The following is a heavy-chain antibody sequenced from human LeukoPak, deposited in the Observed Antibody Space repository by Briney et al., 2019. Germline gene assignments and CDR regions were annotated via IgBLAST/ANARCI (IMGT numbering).Heavy chain of an antibody. J-gene: IGHJ4*02. CDR2: IYTTEKT. CDR1: GGSISSGSYY. V-gene: IGHV4-61*02. Sequence: PSETLSLTCSVSGGSISSGSYYWSWIRQPAGKGLEWIGRIYTTEKTNYNPSLKSRVTISVDTSKNQFSLQMTSVTAADTAFYFCARSEINDYMNYWGQGMPVTVSS. CDR3: ARSEINDYMNY. D-gene: IGHD4-11*01.